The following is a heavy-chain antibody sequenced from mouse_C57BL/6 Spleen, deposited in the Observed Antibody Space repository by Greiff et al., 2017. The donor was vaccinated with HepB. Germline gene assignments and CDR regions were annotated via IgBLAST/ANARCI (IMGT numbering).Heavy chain of an antibody. V-gene: IGHV1-80*01. CDR3: AREDYGNYEGYFDV. CDR2: IYPGDGDT. D-gene: IGHD2-1*01. J-gene: IGHJ1*03. Sequence: VQLQQSGAELVKPGASVKISCKASGYAFSSYWMNWVKQRPGKGLEWIGQIYPGDGDTNYNGKFKGKATLTADKSSSTAYMQLSSLTSEDSAVYFCAREDYGNYEGYFDVWGTGTTVTVSS. CDR1: GYAFSSYW.